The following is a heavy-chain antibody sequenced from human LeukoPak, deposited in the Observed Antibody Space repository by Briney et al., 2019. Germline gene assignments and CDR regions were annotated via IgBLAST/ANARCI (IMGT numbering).Heavy chain of an antibody. J-gene: IGHJ4*02. V-gene: IGHV1-18*01. Sequence: ASVKVPCKASGYTFTSYGISWVRQAPGQGLEWMGWISAYNGNTNYAQKLQGRVTMTTDTSTSTAYMELRSLRSDDTAVYYCARVLKPSIVVVPAAPHYYFDYWGQGTLVTVSS. CDR3: ARVLKPSIVVVPAAPHYYFDY. CDR2: ISAYNGNT. CDR1: GYTFTSYG. D-gene: IGHD2-2*01.